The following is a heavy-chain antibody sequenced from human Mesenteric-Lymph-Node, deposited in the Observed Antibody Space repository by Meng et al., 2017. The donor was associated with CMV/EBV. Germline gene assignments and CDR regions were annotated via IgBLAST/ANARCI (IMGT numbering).Heavy chain of an antibody. D-gene: IGHD6-13*01. CDR1: GGSISSSSYY. CDR3: AREPGIAFDY. Sequence: SETLSLTCTVSGGSISSSSYYWGWIRQPPGKGLEWIGSIYYSGSTYCNPSLKSRVTISVDTSKNQFSLKLSSVTAADTAVYYCAREPGIAFDYWGQGTLVTVSS. CDR2: IYYSGST. V-gene: IGHV4-39*02. J-gene: IGHJ4*02.